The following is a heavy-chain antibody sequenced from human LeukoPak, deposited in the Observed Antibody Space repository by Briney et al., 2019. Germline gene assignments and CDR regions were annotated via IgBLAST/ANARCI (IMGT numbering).Heavy chain of an antibody. V-gene: IGHV3-23*01. CDR2: ISGSGGST. D-gene: IGHD2-2*01. Sequence: PGGSLRLSCAASGFTFSDLYMDWFLQAPGKGLQWVSAISGSGGSTYYADSVKGRFTISRDNSKNTLYLQMNSLRAEDTAVYYCASMLGYCSSTSCPRAFDIWGQGTMVTVSS. CDR3: ASMLGYCSSTSCPRAFDI. CDR1: GFTFSDLY. J-gene: IGHJ3*02.